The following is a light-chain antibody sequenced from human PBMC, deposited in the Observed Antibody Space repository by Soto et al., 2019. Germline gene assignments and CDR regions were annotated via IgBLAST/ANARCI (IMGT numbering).Light chain of an antibody. V-gene: IGKV3-20*01. CDR1: QSVSSNY. J-gene: IGKJ1*01. CDR2: GAS. CDR3: QQFGRSPPSCT. Sequence: ESVLTQSPGTLSLSPGERATLSCRASQSVSSNYLAWYQQKPGQAPRLLIYGASSRATGTPDRFSGSGSGTDFTLTISRLEPEDFAVYYCQQFGRSPPSCTFCQGTKVEIK.